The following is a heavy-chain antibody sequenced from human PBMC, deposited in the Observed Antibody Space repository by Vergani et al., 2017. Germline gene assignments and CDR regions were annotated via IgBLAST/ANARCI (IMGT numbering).Heavy chain of an antibody. CDR3: ARDRGGGVDY. CDR2: IYYSGST. D-gene: IGHD3-10*01. J-gene: IGHJ4*02. Sequence: QVQLQESGPGLVKPSETLSLTCTVSGGSISSYYWSWIRQPPGKGLEWIGYIYYSGSTNYNPSLKSRVTISVDTSKNQFSLKLSSVTAADPAVYYCARDRGGGVDYWGQGTLVTVSS. CDR1: GGSISSYY. V-gene: IGHV4-59*01.